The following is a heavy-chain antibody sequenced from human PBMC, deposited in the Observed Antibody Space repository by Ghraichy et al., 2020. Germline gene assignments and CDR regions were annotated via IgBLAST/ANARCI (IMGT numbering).Heavy chain of an antibody. J-gene: IGHJ6*02. Sequence: GGSLRLSCTTSGFTFSNHWMHWVRQGPGKGLVWVARINTDGSGTHYADSVRGRFTISRDNAKNTLYVQMNSLTVEDTAIYYCVRDCNYGSGMDVWGQGTTVTVSS. D-gene: IGHD3-10*01. V-gene: IGHV3-74*01. CDR2: INTDGSGT. CDR3: VRDCNYGSGMDV. CDR1: GFTFSNHW.